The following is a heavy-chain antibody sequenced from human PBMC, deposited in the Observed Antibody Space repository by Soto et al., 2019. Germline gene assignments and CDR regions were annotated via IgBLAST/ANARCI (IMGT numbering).Heavy chain of an antibody. V-gene: IGHV5-10-1*01. CDR3: ARPPRYCSSNSCSGYYYYGIDV. J-gene: IGHJ6*02. Sequence: GEYLKIYCKGSGYIFTSYWISRVRQMPGKGVGGKGRIEPSGYWPNYSRYFQGHVTISADKSISTADLQWSSLKAWHSAMYDCARPPRYCSSNSCSGYYYYGIDVWGQGTTVTVSS. D-gene: IGHD2-2*01. CDR2: IEPSGYWP. CDR1: GYIFTSYW.